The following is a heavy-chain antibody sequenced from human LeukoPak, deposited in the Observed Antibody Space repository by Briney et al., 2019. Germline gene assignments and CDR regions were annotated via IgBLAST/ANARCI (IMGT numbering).Heavy chain of an antibody. Sequence: NPSETLSLTCAVYGGSFSGYYWSWIRQPPGKGLEWIGEINHSGSTNYNPSLKSRVTISVDTSKNQLSLKLSSLTAADTAVYYCARHEYSGSYYGLSWFDPWGQGTLVTVSA. V-gene: IGHV4-34*01. CDR2: INHSGST. CDR3: ARHEYSGSYYGLSWFDP. D-gene: IGHD1-26*01. J-gene: IGHJ5*02. CDR1: GGSFSGYY.